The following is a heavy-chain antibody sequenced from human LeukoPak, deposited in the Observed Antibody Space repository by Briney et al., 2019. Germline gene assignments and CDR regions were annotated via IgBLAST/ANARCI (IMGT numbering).Heavy chain of an antibody. CDR2: ISGSGGST. CDR3: AKDGRVVVPAATGGAFDI. Sequence: GGSLRLSCAASGFTVSSNYMSWVRQAPGKGLEWVSAISGSGGSTYYADSVKGRFTISRDNSKNTLYLQMNSLRAEDTAVYYCAKDGRVVVPAATGGAFDIWGQGTMVTVSS. J-gene: IGHJ3*02. V-gene: IGHV3-23*01. D-gene: IGHD2-2*01. CDR1: GFTVSSNY.